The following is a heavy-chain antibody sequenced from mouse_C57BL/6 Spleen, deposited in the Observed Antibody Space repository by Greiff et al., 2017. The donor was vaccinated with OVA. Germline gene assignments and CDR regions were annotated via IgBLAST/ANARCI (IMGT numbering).Heavy chain of an antibody. V-gene: IGHV1-80*01. D-gene: IGHD2-1*01. CDR2: IYPGDGDT. CDR1: GYAFSSYW. CDR3: ARSIYYGNYYWYIDV. J-gene: IGHJ1*03. Sequence: VQLQQSGAELVKPGASVKISCKASGYAFSSYWMNWVKQRPGQGLEWIGQIYPGDGDTNYNGKFKGKATLTADKSSSTAYMQLSSLTSEDSAVYFCARSIYYGNYYWYIDVWGTGTTVTVSS.